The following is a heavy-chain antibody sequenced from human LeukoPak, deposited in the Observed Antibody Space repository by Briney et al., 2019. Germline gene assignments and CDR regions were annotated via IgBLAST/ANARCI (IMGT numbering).Heavy chain of an antibody. CDR1: GFTFSSYS. CDR3: ARDTYSRLDY. CDR2: ISSSSSTI. D-gene: IGHD6-13*01. J-gene: IGHJ4*02. V-gene: IGHV3-48*01. Sequence: GGSLRLSCAASGFTFSSYSMNWVRQAPGKGLEWVSYISSSSSTIYYADSVKGRFTISRDNAKNSLYLQMNSLRAEDTAVYYCARDTYSRLDYWGQGTLVTVSS.